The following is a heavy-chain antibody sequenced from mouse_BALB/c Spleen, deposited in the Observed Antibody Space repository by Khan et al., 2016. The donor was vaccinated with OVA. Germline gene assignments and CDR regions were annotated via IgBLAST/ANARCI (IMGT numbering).Heavy chain of an antibody. D-gene: IGHD2-1*01. CDR2: IYPGNSDT. CDR1: GYSFTSYW. V-gene: IGHV1-5*01. CDR3: TDGNYCGWFAY. J-gene: IGHJ3*01. Sequence: EVQLQQSGTVLARPGASVKMSCKASGYSFTSYWMHWVKQRPGQGLEWIGAIYPGNSDTSYNQKFKGTAKLTAVTSASTAYMELSSLTNEASAVYYCTDGNYCGWFAYWGQGTLVTVSA.